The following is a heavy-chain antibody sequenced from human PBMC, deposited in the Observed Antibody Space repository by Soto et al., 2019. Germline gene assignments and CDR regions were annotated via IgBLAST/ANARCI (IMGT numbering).Heavy chain of an antibody. D-gene: IGHD1-26*01. Sequence: QVQLVHSGAEVKQPGASVRVSCKASGSTHTIYFIHWLRQAPGQGLEWMGWINSVSGGTNYAHKFQGRVTMTRDTSTTTAFMDLRGLRSDDTAVYSGARGGSDYAHWGQGTLGSVSS. CDR3: ARGGSDYAH. J-gene: IGHJ4*02. V-gene: IGHV1-2*02. CDR2: INSVSGGT. CDR1: GSTHTIYF.